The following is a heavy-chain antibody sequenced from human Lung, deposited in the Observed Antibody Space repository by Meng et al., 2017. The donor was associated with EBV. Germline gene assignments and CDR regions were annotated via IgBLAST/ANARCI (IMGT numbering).Heavy chain of an antibody. CDR1: GYIFTNYD. CDR3: ARYVPNGSFWYFDF. J-gene: IGHJ2*01. CDR2: ISVKNGEA. D-gene: IGHD6-13*01. Sequence: QVQLVQSGADAKKPGASMKVSCKASGYIFTNYDISWVRQAPGQGLEWMGWISVKNGEAKYPQNFQGRVIMTTDTTTSTAYMELRSLTSDDTAVYYCARYVPNGSFWYFDFWGRGTLVTVSS. V-gene: IGHV1-18*01.